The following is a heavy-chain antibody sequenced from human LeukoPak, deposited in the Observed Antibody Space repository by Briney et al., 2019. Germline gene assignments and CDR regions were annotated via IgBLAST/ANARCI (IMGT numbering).Heavy chain of an antibody. V-gene: IGHV3-30*18. CDR1: GYSFSDYD. CDR2: ISYDGSNK. CDR3: AKPRGSSFDTMVTPDS. J-gene: IGHJ5*01. Sequence: PGGPLRLSCAVSGYSFSDYDMHWVRQAPGKGLEWVAVISYDGSNKYYVESVKGRFTISRDNSKNTLYLQMNSLRAEDTAVYYCAKPRGSSFDTMVTPDSWGEETLVTVSS. D-gene: IGHD4-23*01.